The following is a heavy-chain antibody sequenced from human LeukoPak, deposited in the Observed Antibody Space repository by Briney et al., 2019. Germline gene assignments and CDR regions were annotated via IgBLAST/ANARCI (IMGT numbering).Heavy chain of an antibody. CDR3: ARGGEMTTVTLFGY. CDR1: GYSISSGYY. V-gene: IGHV4-38-2*02. D-gene: IGHD4-17*01. Sequence: SETLSLTCTVSGYSISSGYYWGWIRQPPGKGLEWIGSIYHSGSTYYNPSLKSRVTISVDTSKNQFSLKLSSVTAADTAVYYCARGGEMTTVTLFGYWGQGTLVTVSS. CDR2: IYHSGST. J-gene: IGHJ4*02.